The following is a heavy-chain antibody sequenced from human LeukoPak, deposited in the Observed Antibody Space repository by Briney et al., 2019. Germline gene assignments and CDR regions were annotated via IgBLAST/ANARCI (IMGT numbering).Heavy chain of an antibody. CDR3: ARGATDITRWFDP. V-gene: IGHV3-21*01. D-gene: IGHD3-3*01. Sequence: SGGSLRLSCAASGFSFNTYSMSWVRQAPGKGLEWVGIISRTSESIFYADSLKGRFTISRDNAKNSLYPQMNGLRAEDTAAYYCARGATDITRWFDPWGQGTLVIVSS. CDR2: ISRTSESI. CDR1: GFSFNTYS. J-gene: IGHJ5*02.